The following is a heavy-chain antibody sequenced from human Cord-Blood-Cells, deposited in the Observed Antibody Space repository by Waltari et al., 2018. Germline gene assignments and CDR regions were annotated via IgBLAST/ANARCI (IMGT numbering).Heavy chain of an antibody. D-gene: IGHD2-21*01. Sequence: QVQLQQWGAGLLKPSETLSLTCAVYGGSFSGYYWSWIRQPPGKGLEWIGEINHSGSTNDNPSLKSRVTISVDTSKNQFSLKLSSVTAADTAVYYCARAIRESCCEDAFDIWGQGTMVTVSS. J-gene: IGHJ3*02. V-gene: IGHV4-34*01. CDR2: INHSGST. CDR1: GGSFSGYY. CDR3: ARAIRESCCEDAFDI.